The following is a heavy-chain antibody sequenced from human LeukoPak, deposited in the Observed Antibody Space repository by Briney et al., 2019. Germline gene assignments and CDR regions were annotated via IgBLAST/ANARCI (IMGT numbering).Heavy chain of an antibody. CDR3: ASHDYEAFDI. V-gene: IGHV3-48*01. J-gene: IGHJ3*02. CDR2: ISSSSSTI. Sequence: GGSLRLSCAASGFTLSSYSMNWVRQAPGRGLEWVSYISSSSSTIYYADSVKGRFTISRDNAKNSLYLQMNSMRAEDTAVYYCASHDYEAFDIWGQGTMVTVSS. CDR1: GFTLSSYS. D-gene: IGHD4-17*01.